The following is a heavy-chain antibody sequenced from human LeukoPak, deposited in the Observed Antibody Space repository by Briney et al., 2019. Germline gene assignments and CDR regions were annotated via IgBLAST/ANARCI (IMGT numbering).Heavy chain of an antibody. V-gene: IGHV4-34*01. D-gene: IGHD3-10*01. CDR3: ARTGMVPFIDY. CDR2: INHSGST. CDR1: GGSFSGYY. J-gene: IGHJ4*02. Sequence: PSETLSLTCAVYGGSFSGYYWSWIRQPPGKGLEWIGEINHSGSTNYNPSLKSRVTISVDTSKNQFSLKLSSVTAADTAVYYCARTGMVPFIDYWGQGTLVTVSS.